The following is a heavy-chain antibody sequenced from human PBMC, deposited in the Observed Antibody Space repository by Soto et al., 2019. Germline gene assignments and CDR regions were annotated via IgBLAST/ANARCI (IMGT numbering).Heavy chain of an antibody. CDR2: ISNDGSNK. Sequence: QVQLVESGGGVVQPGRSLRLSCAASGFTFRSYGIHWARQAPGKGLEWVAVISNDGSNKYYADSVKGRFTISRDNSINTRFLQMNRLRAEDTDVYYCAKDLVAPVATDCSYYGMDVWGQGTTVSVSS. V-gene: IGHV3-30*18. J-gene: IGHJ6*02. CDR1: GFTFRSYG. CDR3: AKDLVAPVATDCSYYGMDV. D-gene: IGHD5-12*01.